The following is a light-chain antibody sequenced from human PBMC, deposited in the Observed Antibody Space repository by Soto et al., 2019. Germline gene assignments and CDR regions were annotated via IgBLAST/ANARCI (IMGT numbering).Light chain of an antibody. CDR1: QSVSSY. J-gene: IGKJ4*01. V-gene: IGKV3-11*01. CDR2: DAS. Sequence: EIVLPQSPATLSLSPGARATLSCRASQSVSSYLAWYQQKPGQAPRLLIYDASNRATGIPAMFSGSGSGTVFTITISSLEHEDVAVYYWQYRSNWLFTFGGGTKVEIK. CDR3: QYRSNWLFT.